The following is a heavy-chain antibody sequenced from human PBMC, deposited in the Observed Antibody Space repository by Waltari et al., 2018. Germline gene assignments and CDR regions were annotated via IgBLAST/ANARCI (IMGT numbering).Heavy chain of an antibody. D-gene: IGHD6-13*01. J-gene: IGHJ5*02. Sequence: QVQLVQSGAEVKKPGSSVTVSCKASGGTFSSYAISWVRPAPGQGLEWMGGIIPIFGTANYAQKFQGRVTITADESTSTAYMELSSLRSEDTAVYYCATMGFSSSATGDWFDPWGQGTLVTVSS. CDR2: IIPIFGTA. V-gene: IGHV1-69*13. CDR3: ATMGFSSSATGDWFDP. CDR1: GGTFSSYA.